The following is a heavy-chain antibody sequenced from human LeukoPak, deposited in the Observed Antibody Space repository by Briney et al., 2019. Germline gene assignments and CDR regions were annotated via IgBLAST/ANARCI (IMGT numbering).Heavy chain of an antibody. Sequence: PSETLSLTCTVSGGSISSYYWSWIRQSPGEGLEWIGYIHYRGSTNYNPSLKSRVTISVDTSKNQFSLKLSSLTAADTAVYYCARSVLGYSYGLHIDYWGQGTVVTVSS. V-gene: IGHV4-59*01. CDR2: IHYRGST. D-gene: IGHD5-18*01. CDR1: GGSISSYY. CDR3: ARSVLGYSYGLHIDY. J-gene: IGHJ4*02.